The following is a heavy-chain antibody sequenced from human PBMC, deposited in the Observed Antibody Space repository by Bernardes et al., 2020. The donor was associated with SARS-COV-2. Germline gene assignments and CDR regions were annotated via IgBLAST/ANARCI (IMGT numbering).Heavy chain of an antibody. CDR2: INSDGSST. D-gene: IGHD3-3*01. Sequence: GGSLRLSCAASGFTFSSYWMHWVRQAPGKGLVWVSRINSDGSSTSYADSVKGRFTISRDNAKNTLYLQMNSLRAEDTAVYYCAAVTYYDFWSGYYTGIPYGMDVWGQGTTVTVSS. CDR3: AAVTYYDFWSGYYTGIPYGMDV. J-gene: IGHJ6*02. CDR1: GFTFSSYW. V-gene: IGHV3-74*01.